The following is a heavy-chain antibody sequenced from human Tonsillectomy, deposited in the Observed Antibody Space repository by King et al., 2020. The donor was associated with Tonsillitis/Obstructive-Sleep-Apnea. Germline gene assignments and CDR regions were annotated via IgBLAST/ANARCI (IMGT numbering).Heavy chain of an antibody. CDR1: VFTFSNAW. Sequence: VQLVESGGGLVKPGGSLRLSCAASVFTFSNAWMSWVRQAPGKGREWVGRIKSKTDVGTTDYAAPVKGRFTISRDDSNNTLYLQMNSLKTEDTAVYYCTTLSSYDYIWGSYRYILYWGQGTLVTVSS. D-gene: IGHD3-16*02. CDR2: IKSKTDVGTT. V-gene: IGHV3-15*01. CDR3: TTLSSYDYIWGSYRYILY. J-gene: IGHJ4*02.